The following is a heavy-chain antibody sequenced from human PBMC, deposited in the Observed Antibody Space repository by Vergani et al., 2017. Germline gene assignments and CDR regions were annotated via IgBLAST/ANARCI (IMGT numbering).Heavy chain of an antibody. D-gene: IGHD3-22*01. V-gene: IGHV4-31*01. CDR2: IYYSGST. Sequence: QLHLQESGPGLVKPSETLSLTCTVSGGSISSGGYYWSWIRQHPGKGLEWIGYIYYSGSTYYNPSLKSLVTISVDTSKNQFSLKLSSVTAADTAVYYCARGVDSSGSWGAFDIWGQGTMVTVSS. CDR3: ARGVDSSGSWGAFDI. CDR1: GGSISSGGYY. J-gene: IGHJ3*02.